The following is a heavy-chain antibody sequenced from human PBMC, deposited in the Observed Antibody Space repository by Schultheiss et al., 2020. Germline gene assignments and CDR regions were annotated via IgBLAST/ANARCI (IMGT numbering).Heavy chain of an antibody. Sequence: SETLSLTCTVSGGSISSGGYYWSWIRQPPGKGLEWIGYIYYSGSTNYNPSLKSRVTISVDTSKNQFSLKLSSVTAADTAVYYCARGRYSSSQTLNYFDYWGQGTLVTVSS. CDR2: IYYSGST. D-gene: IGHD6-13*01. CDR3: ARGRYSSSQTLNYFDY. J-gene: IGHJ4*02. CDR1: GGSISSGGYY. V-gene: IGHV4-61*08.